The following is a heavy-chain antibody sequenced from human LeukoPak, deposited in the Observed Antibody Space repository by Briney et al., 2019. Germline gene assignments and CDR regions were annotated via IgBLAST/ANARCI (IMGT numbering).Heavy chain of an antibody. CDR3: AREGMYYFDY. Sequence: GGSLRLSCAASGFTFSSYAMSWVRQAPGKGLEWVSAISGSGGSTYYADSVKGRFTISRDNAKNSLYLQMNSLRAEDTALYYCAREGMYYFDYWGQGTLVTVSS. CDR1: GFTFSSYA. J-gene: IGHJ4*02. CDR2: ISGSGGST. V-gene: IGHV3-23*01.